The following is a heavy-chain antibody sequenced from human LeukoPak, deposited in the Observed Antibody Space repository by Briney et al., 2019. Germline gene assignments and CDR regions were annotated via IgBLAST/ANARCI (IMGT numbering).Heavy chain of an antibody. CDR2: IWYDGSNK. CDR1: GFTFSSYG. Sequence: PGRSLRLSCAASGFTFSSYGMHWVRQAPGKGLEWVAVIWYDGSNKYYADSVKGRFTISRDNSKNTLYLQMNSLRADDTAVYYCARSTYSSSSYYFDYWGQGSLVTVSS. CDR3: ARSTYSSSSYYFDY. V-gene: IGHV3-33*01. J-gene: IGHJ4*02. D-gene: IGHD6-13*01.